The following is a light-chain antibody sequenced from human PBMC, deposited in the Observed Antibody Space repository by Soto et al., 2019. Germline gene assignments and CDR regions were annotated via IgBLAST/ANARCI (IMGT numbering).Light chain of an antibody. CDR2: GAS. J-gene: IGKJ1*01. Sequence: EIVMTQSPATRSVSPGERATLSCSASQSVSSNLAWYQQKPGQAPRLLIYGASTRATGIPARFSGSGSGTEFTLTISSLQSEDFAVYYCQQYNNWPPWTCGQGTKVEIK. CDR1: QSVSSN. CDR3: QQYNNWPPWT. V-gene: IGKV3-15*01.